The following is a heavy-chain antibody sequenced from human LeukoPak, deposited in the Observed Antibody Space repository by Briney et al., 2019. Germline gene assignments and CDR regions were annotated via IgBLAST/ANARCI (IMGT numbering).Heavy chain of an antibody. CDR3: ARDPGSSGYYWGDWFDS. CDR1: GASITSNW. D-gene: IGHD3-22*01. Sequence: SETLSLTCAVSGASITSNWWSWVRQSPGKGLEWIGEIHHSASPNYNTSLKSRVTLSLDKSQNQFSLKLSSVTAADTAVYYCARDPGSSGYYWGDWFDSWGQGTLVTVSS. J-gene: IGHJ5*01. CDR2: IHHSASP. V-gene: IGHV4-4*02.